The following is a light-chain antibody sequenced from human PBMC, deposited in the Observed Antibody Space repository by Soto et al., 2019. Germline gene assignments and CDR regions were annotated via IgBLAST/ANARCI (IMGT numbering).Light chain of an antibody. J-gene: IGLJ2*01. V-gene: IGLV1-40*01. CDR1: NSSIGAGYD. Sequence: QSVLTQPPSVSGAPGQGVAISCTGTNSSIGAGYDVQWYQHLPGRAPRLLVHGNNNRPSGVPDRFSASKSGTSASLAITGLQTEDEADYCCKSYDNGLGGHVVFGGCIKLTVL. CDR3: KSYDNGLGGHVV. CDR2: GNN.